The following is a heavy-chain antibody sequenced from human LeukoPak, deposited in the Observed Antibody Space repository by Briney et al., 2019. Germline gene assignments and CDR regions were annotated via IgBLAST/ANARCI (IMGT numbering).Heavy chain of an antibody. J-gene: IGHJ4*02. V-gene: IGHV4-59*02. CDR1: GVSVISSY. Sequence: SSETLSLTCTVSGVSVISSYWSWVRQPPGKGLEYIGFIHHSGDTKYNPSLKSRVTMSVDTSKGQFSLRLSSVTAADSAVYYCARHNGVSYLDHWAQGTLVTVSS. D-gene: IGHD2-8*01. CDR2: IHHSGDT. CDR3: ARHNGVSYLDH.